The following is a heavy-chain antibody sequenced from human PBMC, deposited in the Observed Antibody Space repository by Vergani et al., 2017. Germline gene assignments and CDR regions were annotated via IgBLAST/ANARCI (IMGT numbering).Heavy chain of an antibody. CDR2: ISGSGGSP. CDR1: GFTFSSYA. CDR3: AKEPGPPPTYSSSGWFDP. V-gene: IGHV3-23*01. J-gene: IGHJ5*02. D-gene: IGHD6-6*01. Sequence: EVQLLESGGGLVQPGGSLRLSCAASGFTFSSYAMSWVRQAPGKGLEWVSAISGSGGSPYYADSVKGRFTISRDNSKNTLYLQMNSLRAEDTAVYYCAKEPGPPPTYSSSGWFDPWGQGTLVTVSS.